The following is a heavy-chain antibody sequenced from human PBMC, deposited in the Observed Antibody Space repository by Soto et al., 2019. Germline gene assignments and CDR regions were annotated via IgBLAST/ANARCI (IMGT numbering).Heavy chain of an antibody. Sequence: EGPLLESGGGLVQPGGSLRLSCAASGYTFSSDAMSWVRQAPGKGLEWVSAISGSGGSTYYADSVKGRITIARDNSKNRLYRHMNSLRAEDTAVYYCAKDRVRAIDYSCQGAMVTVSS. CDR1: GYTFSSDA. J-gene: IGHJ4*02. CDR3: AKDRVRAIDY. CDR2: ISGSGGST. V-gene: IGHV3-23*01. D-gene: IGHD3-10*01.